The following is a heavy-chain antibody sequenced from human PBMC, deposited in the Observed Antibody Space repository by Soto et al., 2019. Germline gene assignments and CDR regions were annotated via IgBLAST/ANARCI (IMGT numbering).Heavy chain of an antibody. CDR3: AAGSRYSSGWSTYYYGMDV. Sequence: SVKVSCKASGFTFTSSAVQWVRQARGQRLEWIGWIVVGSGNTNYAQKFQERVTITRDMSTSTAYMELSSLRSEDTAVYYSAAGSRYSSGWSTYYYGMDVWGQGTTVTVSS. D-gene: IGHD6-19*01. V-gene: IGHV1-58*01. CDR2: IVVGSGNT. J-gene: IGHJ6*02. CDR1: GFTFTSSA.